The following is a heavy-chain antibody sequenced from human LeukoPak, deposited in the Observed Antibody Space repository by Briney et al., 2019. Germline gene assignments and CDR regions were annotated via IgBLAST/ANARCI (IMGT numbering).Heavy chain of an antibody. CDR1: GFSVCNNY. D-gene: IGHD3-10*01. V-gene: IGHV3-66*01. Sequence: GGSLRLSCAASGFSVCNNYMRWVRQAPGKGLEWVSLIYSGGSTSYADSVKGRFTISRDNSKNTLYLQMNSLRAEDTAVYYCAKDTELLWFGELLYWGQGTLVTVSS. J-gene: IGHJ4*02. CDR3: AKDTELLWFGELLY. CDR2: IYSGGST.